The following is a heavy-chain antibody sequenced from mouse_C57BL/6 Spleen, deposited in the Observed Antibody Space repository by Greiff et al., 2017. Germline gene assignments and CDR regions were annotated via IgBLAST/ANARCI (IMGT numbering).Heavy chain of an antibody. CDR2: ISYDGSN. CDR1: GYSITSGYY. Sequence: DVQLVESGPGLVKPSQSLSLTCSVTGYSITSGYYWNWIRQFPGNKLEWMGYISYDGSNNYNPSLKNRISITRDTSKNQFFLKLKSVTTEDTATYYCARGEDYGDYWGQGTTLTVSS. J-gene: IGHJ2*01. D-gene: IGHD2-4*01. V-gene: IGHV3-6*01. CDR3: ARGEDYGDY.